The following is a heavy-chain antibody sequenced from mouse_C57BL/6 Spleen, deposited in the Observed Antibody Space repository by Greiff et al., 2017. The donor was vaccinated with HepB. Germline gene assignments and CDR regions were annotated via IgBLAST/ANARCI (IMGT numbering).Heavy chain of an antibody. CDR3: ARGEGLLLRIYFDY. V-gene: IGHV1-82*01. CDR2: IYPGDGDT. Sequence: VQLQQSGPELVKPGASVKISCKASGYAFSSSWMNWVKQRPGKGLEWIGRIYPGDGDTNYNGKFKGKATLTADKSSSTAYMQLSSLTSEDSAVYFCARGEGLLLRIYFDYWGQGTTLTVSS. D-gene: IGHD1-1*01. J-gene: IGHJ2*01. CDR1: GYAFSSSW.